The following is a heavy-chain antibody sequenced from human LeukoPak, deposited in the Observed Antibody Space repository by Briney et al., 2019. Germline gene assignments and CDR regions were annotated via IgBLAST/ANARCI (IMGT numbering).Heavy chain of an antibody. V-gene: IGHV3-30-3*01. J-gene: IGHJ4*02. CDR3: ARDPQARYSSSFDY. Sequence: GGSLRLSCAASGFTFSSYATHWVRQAPGKGLEWVAVISYDGSNKYYADSVKGRFTISRDNSKNTLYLQMNSLRAEDTAVYYCARDPQARYSSSFDYWGQGTLVTVSS. CDR2: ISYDGSNK. CDR1: GFTFSSYA. D-gene: IGHD6-6*01.